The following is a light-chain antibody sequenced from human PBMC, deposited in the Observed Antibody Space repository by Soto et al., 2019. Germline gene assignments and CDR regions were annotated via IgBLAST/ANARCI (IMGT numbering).Light chain of an antibody. CDR3: QSYDSDLSTWV. J-gene: IGLJ3*02. CDR2: GNS. Sequence: QPVLTQPPSVSGAPGQRATISCTGSSSNIGADYDVHWYQQFPGTAPKVLIYGNSNRPSGVPDRFSGSKSGTSASLAITGLQAEDEADYYCQSYDSDLSTWVFGGGTKLTVL. V-gene: IGLV1-40*01. CDR1: SSNIGADYD.